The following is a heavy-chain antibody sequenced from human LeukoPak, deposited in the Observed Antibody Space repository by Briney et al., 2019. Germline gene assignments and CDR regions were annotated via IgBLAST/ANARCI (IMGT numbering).Heavy chain of an antibody. CDR3: AKREYYSGSGSSDAFDI. Sequence: GESLKIPCKGVGYNFINYWIGWVRQMPGKGLEWMGIIYPGDSDTTYSPSFQGQVTISADKSISTAYLQWSSLKASDTAMYYCAKREYYSGSGSSDAFDIWGQGTMVTV. CDR1: GYNFINYW. V-gene: IGHV5-51*01. CDR2: IYPGDSDT. D-gene: IGHD3-10*01. J-gene: IGHJ3*02.